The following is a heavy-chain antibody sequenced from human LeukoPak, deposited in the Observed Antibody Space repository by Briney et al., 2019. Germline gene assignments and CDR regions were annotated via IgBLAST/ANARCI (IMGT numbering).Heavy chain of an antibody. CDR1: GFTFSSYA. Sequence: SGGSLRLSCAASGFTFSSYAMNWVRQAPGKGLEWVSTISGSGGSTYYADSVKGRFIFSRDNSKNTLYLQMNSLRAEDTAVYYCAKGRGYDRNYYMDVWGNGTTVTISS. V-gene: IGHV3-23*01. D-gene: IGHD5-12*01. CDR2: ISGSGGST. CDR3: AKGRGYDRNYYMDV. J-gene: IGHJ6*03.